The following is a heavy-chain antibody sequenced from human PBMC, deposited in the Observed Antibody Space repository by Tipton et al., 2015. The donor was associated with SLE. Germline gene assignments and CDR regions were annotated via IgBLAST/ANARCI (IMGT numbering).Heavy chain of an antibody. V-gene: IGHV4-61*02. J-gene: IGHJ4*02. CDR2: IHTSGST. CDR3: ARDPGGYCSGGTCSHFDY. Sequence: TLSLTCTVSGGSVSSGSYYWNWIRQPAGKGLGWIGRIHTSGSTNYNPSLKSRVTISVDTSKNQFSLKLISVTAADTAVYYCARDPGGYCSGGTCSHFDYWGQGTLVTVSS. CDR1: GGSVSSGSYY. D-gene: IGHD2-15*01.